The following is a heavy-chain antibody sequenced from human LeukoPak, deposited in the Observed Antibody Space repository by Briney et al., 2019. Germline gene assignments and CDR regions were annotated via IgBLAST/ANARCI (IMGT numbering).Heavy chain of an antibody. J-gene: IGHJ4*02. CDR1: GFTFSNYW. CDR3: ARVGDIYCSRISCSLDY. V-gene: IGHV3-74*01. Sequence: PGGSLRLSCAASGFTFSNYWMHWVRQAPGKGLAWVSRINSDGSSTSYADSVRGRFTISRDNAKNTLYLQMNSLRAEDTAVYYCARVGDIYCSRISCSLDYWGQGALVTVSS. D-gene: IGHD2-2*01. CDR2: INSDGSST.